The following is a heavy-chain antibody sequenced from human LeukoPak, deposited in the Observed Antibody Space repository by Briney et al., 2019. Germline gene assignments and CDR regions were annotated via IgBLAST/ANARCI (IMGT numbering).Heavy chain of an antibody. CDR2: ISGTSGSI. J-gene: IGHJ4*02. V-gene: IGHV3-23*01. CDR1: GFIFSNFA. D-gene: IGHD6-19*01. CDR3: VKLPHSSGFYHFDL. Sequence: GGSLRLSCAASGFIFSNFAMKWVRQVPGKGLEWVSSISGTSGSIDYADSVKGRFTISRDNPRNTLFLQMNSLRVEDTAVYYCVKLPHSSGFYHFDLWGQGTLVTVSS.